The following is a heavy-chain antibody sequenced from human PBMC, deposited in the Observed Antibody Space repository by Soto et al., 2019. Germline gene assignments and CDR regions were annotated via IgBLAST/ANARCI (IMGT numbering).Heavy chain of an antibody. V-gene: IGHV1-69*12. CDR1: GGTYSSYA. CDR3: ARDLRGIAAPPTFDA. J-gene: IGHJ5*02. CDR2: IIPIFGTA. D-gene: IGHD6-6*01. Sequence: QVQLVQSGAEVKKPGSSVKVSCKASGGTYSSYAISWVRQAPGQGLEWMGGIIPIFGTANYAQKFQGRVTSTADASTSTAYMERSSLRSEDTAVYYWARDLRGIAAPPTFDAWGQGTLVTVSS.